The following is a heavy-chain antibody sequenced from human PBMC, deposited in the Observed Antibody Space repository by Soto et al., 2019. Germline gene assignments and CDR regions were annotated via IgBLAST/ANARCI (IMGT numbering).Heavy chain of an antibody. V-gene: IGHV4-31*03. CDR1: VGSISSGGYY. CDR2: IYYSGST. CDR3: ASSPGGGRQPGYYYYGMDV. Sequence: PSETLSLTCTVSVGSISSGGYYWSWIRQHPGKGLEWIGYIYYSGSTYYNPSLKSRVTISVDTSKNQFSLKLSSVTAADTAVYYCASSPGGGRQPGYYYYGMDVWGQGTTVTVSS. J-gene: IGHJ6*02. D-gene: IGHD3-16*01.